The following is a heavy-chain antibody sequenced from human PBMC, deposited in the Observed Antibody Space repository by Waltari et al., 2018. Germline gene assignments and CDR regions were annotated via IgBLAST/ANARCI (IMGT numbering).Heavy chain of an antibody. D-gene: IGHD3-9*01. Sequence: QVQLVESVGGVVQPGRSLRRSCAASGFSFRIYAMHWVRQAPGQGLEWLAIISSDGSHDYYAESVKGRFSISRDNSNNTLYLQMNNLTVEDMAVYYCARELILTGFARGLLYWDQGTLVTVSS. CDR2: ISSDGSHD. CDR3: ARELILTGFARGLLY. J-gene: IGHJ4*02. V-gene: IGHV3-30*04. CDR1: GFSFRIYA.